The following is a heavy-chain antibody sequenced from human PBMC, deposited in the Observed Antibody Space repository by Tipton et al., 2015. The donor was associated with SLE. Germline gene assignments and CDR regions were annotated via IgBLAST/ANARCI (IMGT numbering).Heavy chain of an antibody. CDR1: GGSISSGGYS. CDR3: AREPRPRGALKGAFDI. V-gene: IGHV4-30-2*01. CDR2: IYHSGST. J-gene: IGHJ3*02. Sequence: TLSLTCAVSGGSISSGGYSWSWIRQPPGKGLEWIGYIYHSGSTYYNPSLKSRVTISVDRSKNQFSLKLSSVTAADTAVYYCAREPRPRGALKGAFDIWGQGTMVTVSS.